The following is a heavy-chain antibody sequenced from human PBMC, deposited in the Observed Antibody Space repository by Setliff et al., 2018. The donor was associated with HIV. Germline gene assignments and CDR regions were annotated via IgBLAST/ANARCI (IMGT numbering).Heavy chain of an antibody. CDR3: VRHVWSDDFLVPGWFDS. CDR1: GGSIIDSRYF. V-gene: IGHV4-39*01. CDR2: VYYSGIT. Sequence: SETLSLTCTVSGGSIIDSRYFWGWIRQPPGKGLEWIGSVYYSGITYYSSSLKSRVTVSVDTSRIQFSLKRTSVTAADTAVYKCVRHVWSDDFLVPGWFDSWSQGTLVTVSS. D-gene: IGHD3-3*01. J-gene: IGHJ5*01.